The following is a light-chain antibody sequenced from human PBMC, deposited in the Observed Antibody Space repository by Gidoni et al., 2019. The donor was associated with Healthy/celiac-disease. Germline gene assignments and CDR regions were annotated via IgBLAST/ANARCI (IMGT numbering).Light chain of an antibody. CDR3: QQYGSSPYT. CDR1: QRVSSSY. V-gene: IGKV3-20*01. Sequence: IVLTLSPGTLSLSPGERATLSCRASQRVSSSYLAWYQQKPGQAPRLLIYGASSRATGIPDRFSGSGSGTDFTLTISRLEPEDFAVYYCQQYGSSPYTFGQXTKLEIK. J-gene: IGKJ2*01. CDR2: GAS.